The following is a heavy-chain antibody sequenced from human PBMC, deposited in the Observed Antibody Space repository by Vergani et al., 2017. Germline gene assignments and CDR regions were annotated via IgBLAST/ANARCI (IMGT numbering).Heavy chain of an antibody. CDR2: IGSSCHYK. V-gene: IGHV3-21*02. Sequence: QLVESGGGLVAPGESLRLSCVASEFSFYSYTFSWLRQPPGQGPQWVASIGSSCHYKYYAESVDGRFIISRDNTERSVFLQMNGLRPEDTAVYYCARDPELSQVENYFDYWGRGTMVTVS. D-gene: IGHD1-1*01. CDR1: EFSFYSYT. CDR3: ARDPELSQVENYFDY. J-gene: IGHJ4*02.